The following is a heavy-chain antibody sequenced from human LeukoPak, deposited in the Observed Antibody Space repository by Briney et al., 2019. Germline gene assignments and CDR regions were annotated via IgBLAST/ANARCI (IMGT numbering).Heavy chain of an antibody. Sequence: PGGSLRLSCAASGFTFSSYGMHWVRQAPGKGLEWVAFIRYDGSNKYYADSVKGRFTISRDNSKNTLYLQMNSLRAEDTAVYYCAKSSSWYGDYYYYYYMDVWGKGTTVTVSS. V-gene: IGHV3-30*02. J-gene: IGHJ6*03. CDR2: IRYDGSNK. CDR3: AKSSSWYGDYYYYYYMDV. CDR1: GFTFSSYG. D-gene: IGHD6-13*01.